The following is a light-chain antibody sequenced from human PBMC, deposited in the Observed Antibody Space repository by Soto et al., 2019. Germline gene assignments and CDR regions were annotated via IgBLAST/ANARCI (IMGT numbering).Light chain of an antibody. CDR3: QQRSNWPRRFT. CDR1: QSVSSY. V-gene: IGKV3-11*01. J-gene: IGKJ3*01. CDR2: DAS. Sequence: EIVLTQSPATLSLSPRERATLSCRASQSVSSYLAWYQQKPGQAPRLLIYDASNRATGIPARFSCSGSGTDFTLTISSLEPEDFAVYYCQQRSNWPRRFTCGPETKVDIK.